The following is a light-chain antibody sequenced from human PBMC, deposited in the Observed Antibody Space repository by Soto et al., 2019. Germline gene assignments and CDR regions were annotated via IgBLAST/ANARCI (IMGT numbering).Light chain of an antibody. CDR1: SSDVGGYNY. V-gene: IGLV2-14*01. CDR2: EVS. CDR3: SSYTSSSTPWV. Sequence: QSALTQPASVSGSPGQSITISCTGTSSDVGGYNYVSWYQQHPGKDPKLMIYEVSNRPSGVSNRFSGSKSGNTASLTISGLQAEDEADYYCSSYTSSSTPWVVGGGTKLTVL. J-gene: IGLJ3*02.